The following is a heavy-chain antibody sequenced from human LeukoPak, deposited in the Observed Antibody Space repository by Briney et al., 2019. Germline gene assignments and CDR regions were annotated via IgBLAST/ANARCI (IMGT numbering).Heavy chain of an antibody. CDR2: IIPIFGTA. J-gene: IGHJ6*03. V-gene: IGHV1-69*05. CDR1: GCTFSSYA. CDR3: AKDYDILTRTGFIYYYYYYMDV. Sequence: GASVKVSCKASGCTFSSYAISWVRQAPGQGLEWMGGIIPIFGTANYAQKFQGRVTITTGKSTSTAYMELSSLRSEDTAVYYCAKDYDILTRTGFIYYYYYYMDVWGKGTTVTISS. D-gene: IGHD3-9*01.